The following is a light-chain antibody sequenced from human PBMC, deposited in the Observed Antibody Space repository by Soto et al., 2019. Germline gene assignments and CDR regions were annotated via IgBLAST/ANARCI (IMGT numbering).Light chain of an antibody. CDR1: SGYSYYN. J-gene: IGLJ2*01. CDR3: GADHGSGGNFVVV. V-gene: IGLV9-49*01. CDR2: VGTGGIVG. Sequence: QPVLTQPPSASASLGASVTLTCTLSSGYSYYNVDWYQQRPGKGPRFVMRVGTGGIVGSKGGGIPDRFSVSVSGLNRFLTIENIQEEDESDYHCGADHGSGGNFVVVFGGGTKLTVL.